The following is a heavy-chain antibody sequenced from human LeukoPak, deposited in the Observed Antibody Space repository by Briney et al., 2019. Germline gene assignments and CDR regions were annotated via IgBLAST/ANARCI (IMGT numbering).Heavy chain of an antibody. D-gene: IGHD6-6*01. V-gene: IGHV1-69*13. CDR3: ATPGYSSSSGAFDI. CDR1: GGTFSSYA. J-gene: IGHJ3*02. CDR2: IIPIFGTA. Sequence: SVKVSCKASGGTFSSYAISLVRQAPGQGLEWMGGIIPIFGTANYAQKFQGRVTITADESTSTAYMELSSLRSEDTAVYYCATPGYSSSSGAFDIWGQGTMVTVSS.